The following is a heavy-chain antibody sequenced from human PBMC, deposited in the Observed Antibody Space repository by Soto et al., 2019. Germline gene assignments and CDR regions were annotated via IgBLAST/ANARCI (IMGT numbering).Heavy chain of an antibody. V-gene: IGHV1-8*01. J-gene: IGHJ3*02. Sequence: GASVKVSCKASGYTFTSYDINWVRQATGQGLEWMGWMNPNSGNTGYAQKFQGRVTITADKSTSTAYMELSSLRSEDTAVYYCARDLIPYYYDSSGPWAFDIWGQGTMVTVSS. CDR2: MNPNSGNT. CDR3: ARDLIPYYYDSSGPWAFDI. D-gene: IGHD3-22*01. CDR1: GYTFTSYD.